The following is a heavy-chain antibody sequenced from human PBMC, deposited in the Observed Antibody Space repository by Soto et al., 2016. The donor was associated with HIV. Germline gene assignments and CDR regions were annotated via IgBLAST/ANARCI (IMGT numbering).Heavy chain of an antibody. D-gene: IGHD3-10*01. CDR3: TKDRGTMVWGVTLYYYYYGMDV. V-gene: IGHV3-23*01. CDR2: ISNSGGTT. J-gene: IGHJ6*02. CDR1: KFTFTTYA. Sequence: EVQLLESGGGLVQPGGSLRLSCAASKFTFTTYAMSWVRQAPGKGLEWVSTISNSGGTTYYADSVKGRFTISRDNSKNTLYLQMNSLRADDTAVYYCTKDRGTMVWGVTLYYYYYGMDVWGQGTTVTVSS.